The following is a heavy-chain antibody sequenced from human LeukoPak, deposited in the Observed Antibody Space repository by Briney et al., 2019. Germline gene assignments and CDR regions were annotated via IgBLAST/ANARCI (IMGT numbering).Heavy chain of an antibody. Sequence: SVKVSCKASGGTFSSYAISWVRQAPGQGLERMGRIIPILGIANYAQKFQGRVTITADKSTSTAYMELSSLRSEDTAVYYCARVTPPHYYGMDVWGQGTTVTVSS. CDR2: IIPILGIA. CDR1: GGTFSSYA. J-gene: IGHJ6*02. V-gene: IGHV1-69*04. CDR3: ARVTPPHYYGMDV. D-gene: IGHD1-14*01.